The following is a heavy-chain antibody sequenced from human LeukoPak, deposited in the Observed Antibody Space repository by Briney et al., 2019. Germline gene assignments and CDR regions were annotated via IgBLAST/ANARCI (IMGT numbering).Heavy chain of an antibody. CDR1: GFTVSNNY. D-gene: IGHD2/OR15-2a*01. CDR3: ARGKPGDSMASDH. V-gene: IGHV3-53*01. CDR2: IYSGGST. Sequence: PGGSLRLSCPASGFTVSNNYMSWVRQAPGKGLEWVSVIYSGGSTYYADSVKGRFTISRDNSKNTLYLQMNSLRAEDTAVYYCARGKPGDSMASDHWGQGTLVTVSS. J-gene: IGHJ4*02.